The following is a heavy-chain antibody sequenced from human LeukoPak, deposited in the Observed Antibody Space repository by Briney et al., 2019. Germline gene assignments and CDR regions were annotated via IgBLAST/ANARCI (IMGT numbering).Heavy chain of an antibody. CDR2: ISAYNGNT. D-gene: IGHD6-13*01. CDR1: GYTFTSYG. J-gene: IGHJ6*03. Sequence: PGGSVKVSCKASGYTFTSYGISWVRQAPGQRLEWMGWISAYNGNTNYAQKLQGRVTMTTDTSTSTAYMELRSLRSDDTAAYYCARGELTIAAAGAHYYYYMDVWGKGTTVTVSS. V-gene: IGHV1-18*01. CDR3: ARGELTIAAAGAHYYYYMDV.